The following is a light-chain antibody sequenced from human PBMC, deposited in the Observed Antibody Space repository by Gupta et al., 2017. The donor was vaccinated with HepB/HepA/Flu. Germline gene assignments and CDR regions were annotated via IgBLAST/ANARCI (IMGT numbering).Light chain of an antibody. CDR1: LTLLHHDGYHF. CDR3: KQTLDSPYK. CDR2: VSS. V-gene: IGKV2-28*01. J-gene: IGKJ2*01. Sequence: VMTQSPLSLAVTTGEPASISCRSSLTLLHHDGYHFLNWYLQKPGQSPHRLSDVSSSRASGLPDRVNGRGSGTDVTLHSARVEAEDVGVYVCKQTLDSPYKFGAGTKLKI.